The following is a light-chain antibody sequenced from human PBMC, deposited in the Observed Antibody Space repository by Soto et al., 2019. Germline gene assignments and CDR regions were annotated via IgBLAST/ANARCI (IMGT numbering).Light chain of an antibody. J-gene: IGKJ4*01. CDR2: DAS. Sequence: EIVLTQSPATLSLSPGERATLSCRASQSVNSYLAWYQQKSGQAPRLLIYDASNRATGIPARFSGSGSGTDFTLTISSREPEDFAVYYCQQRSNGPVTFGGGTKVEIK. CDR1: QSVNSY. V-gene: IGKV3-11*01. CDR3: QQRSNGPVT.